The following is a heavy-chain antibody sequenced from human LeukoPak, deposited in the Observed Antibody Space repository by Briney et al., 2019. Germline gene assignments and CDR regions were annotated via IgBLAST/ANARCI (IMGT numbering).Heavy chain of an antibody. CDR1: GYTFTSYY. CDR3: ARSAAAGANSYYFDY. D-gene: IGHD6-13*01. CDR2: INPSGGST. J-gene: IGHJ4*02. Sequence: GASVKVSCKASGYTFTSYYMHWVRQAPGQGLEWMGIINPSGGSTSYAQKFQGRVTMTRDTSTSTVHMELSSLRSEDTAVYYCARSAAAGANSYYFDYWGQGTLVTVSS. V-gene: IGHV1-46*01.